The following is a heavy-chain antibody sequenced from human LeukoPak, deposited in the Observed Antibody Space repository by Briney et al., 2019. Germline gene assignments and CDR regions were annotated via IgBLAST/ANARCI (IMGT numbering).Heavy chain of an antibody. J-gene: IGHJ4*02. D-gene: IGHD1-20*01. CDR3: AKDNWNSFDY. CDR1: GFTFSDYY. Sequence: GGSLRLSCAASGFTFSDYYMSWIRQAPGKGLEWVSYISSSGSTIYYADSVKGRFTISRDNAKNSPYLQKNSLRAEDTAVYYCAKDNWNSFDYWGQGTLVTVSS. V-gene: IGHV3-11*04. CDR2: ISSSGSTI.